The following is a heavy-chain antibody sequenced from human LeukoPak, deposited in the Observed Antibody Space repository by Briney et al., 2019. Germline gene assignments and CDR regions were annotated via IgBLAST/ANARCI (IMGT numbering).Heavy chain of an antibody. J-gene: IGHJ3*02. CDR1: GGSISSYY. V-gene: IGHV4-4*07. D-gene: IGHD3-22*01. Sequence: SETLSLTSTVSGGSISSYYWNWLPQPPGKGRKYMGRIYNSVNTNNNPSLQSRATIAVNSTNNEFSQRWSSVTAADTAVYYCGMAGPTYYYDGHVFD. CDR3: GMAGPTYYYDGHVFD. CDR2: IYNSVNT.